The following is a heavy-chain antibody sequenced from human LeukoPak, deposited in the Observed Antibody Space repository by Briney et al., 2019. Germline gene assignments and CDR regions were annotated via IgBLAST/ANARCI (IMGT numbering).Heavy chain of an antibody. CDR3: AREAKEALGFWSGSESVNRYYMDV. J-gene: IGHJ6*03. D-gene: IGHD3-3*01. V-gene: IGHV3-30-3*01. Sequence: QPGGSLRLSCAASGFTFSSYAMHWVRQAPGKGLEWVAVISYDGSNKYYADSVKGRFTISRDNSKNTLYLQMNRLRAEDTAVYYCAREAKEALGFWSGSESVNRYYMDVWGKGTTVTVSS. CDR2: ISYDGSNK. CDR1: GFTFSSYA.